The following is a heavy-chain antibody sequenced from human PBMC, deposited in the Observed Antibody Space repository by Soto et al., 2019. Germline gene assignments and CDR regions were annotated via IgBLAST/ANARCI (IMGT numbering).Heavy chain of an antibody. CDR2: IYYSGST. V-gene: IGHV4-39*01. CDR1: GGSIRSRRYD. CDR3: ARLDYYGSGSPPNWFDP. Sequence: SETLALTCTVSGGSIRSRRYDGGWIRQPPGKGLEWIGSIYYSGSTYYNPSLKSRVTISVDTSKNQFSLKLSSVTAADTAVYYCARLDYYGSGSPPNWFDPWGQGTLVTVSS. J-gene: IGHJ5*02. D-gene: IGHD3-10*01.